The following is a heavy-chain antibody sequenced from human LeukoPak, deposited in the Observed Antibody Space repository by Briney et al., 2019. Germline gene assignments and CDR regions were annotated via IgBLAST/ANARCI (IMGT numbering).Heavy chain of an antibody. J-gene: IGHJ4*02. CDR3: AGDITIFGVVTPAY. CDR2: IYYSGST. V-gene: IGHV4-59*12. Sequence: SETLSLTCTVSGGAISNYYWSWIRQPPGKGLEWIGYIYYSGSTNYNPSLKSRVTISVDTSKNQFSLKLSSVTAADTAVYYCAGDITIFGVVTPAYWGQGTLVTVSS. D-gene: IGHD3-3*01. CDR1: GGAISNYY.